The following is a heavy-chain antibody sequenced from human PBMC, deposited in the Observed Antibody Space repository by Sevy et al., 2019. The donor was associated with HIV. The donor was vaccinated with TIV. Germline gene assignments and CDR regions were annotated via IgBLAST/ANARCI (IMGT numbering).Heavy chain of an antibody. CDR3: ARGLVYCGGDCFDY. CDR1: GGTFSSYA. J-gene: IGHJ4*02. V-gene: IGHV1-69*06. CDR2: IIPIFGTE. D-gene: IGHD2-21*02. Sequence: ASVKVSCKASGGTFSSYAISWVRQAPGQGLEWMGGIIPIFGTENYAQKFQGRVTITADKSTSTAYMELSSLRSEDTAVYYCARGLVYCGGDCFDYWGQGTLVTVSS.